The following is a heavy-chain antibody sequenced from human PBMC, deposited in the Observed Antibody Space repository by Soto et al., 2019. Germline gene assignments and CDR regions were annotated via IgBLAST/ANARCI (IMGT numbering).Heavy chain of an antibody. CDR1: ARTFHSYW. D-gene: IGHD3-22*01. Sequence: SLNMSREGSARTFHSYWIVGVRQLSGKGLEWMGIIYPGDSETRYSPSFQGQVTISADKSIKTAYLQWSSLKASDTAMYYCARLTYYYDRSGHYTEPYDSFDIWGEGTMV. CDR2: IYPGDSET. CDR3: ARLTYYYDRSGHYTEPYDSFDI. J-gene: IGHJ3*02. V-gene: IGHV5-51*01.